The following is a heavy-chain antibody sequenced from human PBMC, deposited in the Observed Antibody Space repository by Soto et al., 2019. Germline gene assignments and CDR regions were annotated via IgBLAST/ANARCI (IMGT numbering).Heavy chain of an antibody. Sequence: GGSLRLSCAASGFTFSSYGMHGVRQAPGKGLEWVAFISYDGSDKYYGDSVKGRFTISRDSSKDTMYLQMNSLRTGDTAVYYCAKEQWSGNYYDSSGYFWGQGALVTVS. CDR1: GFTFSSYG. CDR3: AKEQWSGNYYDSSGYF. V-gene: IGHV3-30*18. D-gene: IGHD3-22*01. J-gene: IGHJ4*02. CDR2: ISYDGSDK.